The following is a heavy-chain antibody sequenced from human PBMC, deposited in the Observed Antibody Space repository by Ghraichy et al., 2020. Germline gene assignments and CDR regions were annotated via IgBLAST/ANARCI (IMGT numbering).Heavy chain of an antibody. D-gene: IGHD6-13*01. J-gene: IGHJ6*03. CDR3: ARVGYSSSWYEPYLNYYYYYMDV. CDR1: GGSISSYY. Sequence: SETLSLTCTVSGGSISSYYWSWIRQPPGKGLEWIGYIYYSGSTNYNPSLKSRVTISVDTSKNQFSLKLSSVTAADTAVYYCARVGYSSSWYEPYLNYYYYYMDVWGKGTTVTVSS. CDR2: IYYSGST. V-gene: IGHV4-59*01.